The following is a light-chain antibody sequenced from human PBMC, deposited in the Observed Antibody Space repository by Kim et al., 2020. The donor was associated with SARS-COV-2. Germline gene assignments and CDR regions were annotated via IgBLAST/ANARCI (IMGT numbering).Light chain of an antibody. J-gene: IGLJ2*01. CDR1: SSNIGASFD. Sequence: QSVVTQPPSVSGAPGQRVTMSCTGSSSNIGASFDVHWYQQIPGTAPKLLIYDNFKRPSGVPDRFSASKSGSSASLAIAGLQVEDEAVYYCQSYDSRLSGSVFGGGTKLTVL. CDR3: QSYDSRLSGSV. V-gene: IGLV1-40*02. CDR2: DNF.